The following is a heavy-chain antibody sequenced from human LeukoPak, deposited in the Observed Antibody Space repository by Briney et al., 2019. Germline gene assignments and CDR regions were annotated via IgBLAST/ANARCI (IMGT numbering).Heavy chain of an antibody. J-gene: IGHJ4*02. CDR1: GFTFTNYA. V-gene: IGHV3-23*01. CDR3: AKDVVYCSSTTCYKSFDY. CDR2: ISGRGSST. D-gene: IGHD2-2*02. Sequence: PAGSLRLSCAASGFTFTNYAMSCDSQAPGKGLEWVSAISGRGSSTYYADSVKGRFTISRDNSKNTLYLEMNSLGAEDTAVYYCAKDVVYCSSTTCYKSFDYWGQGTLVTVSS.